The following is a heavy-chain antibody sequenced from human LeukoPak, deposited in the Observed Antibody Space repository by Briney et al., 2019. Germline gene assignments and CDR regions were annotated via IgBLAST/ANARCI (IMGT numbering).Heavy chain of an antibody. D-gene: IGHD4-17*01. CDR2: MNPNSGNT. V-gene: IGHV1-8*01. CDR1: GYTFTSYD. J-gene: IGHJ6*02. Sequence: ASMKVSCKASGYTFTSYDINWVRQATGQGLEWMGWMNPNSGNTGYAQKFQGRVTMTRNTSISTAYMELSSLRSEDTAVYYCARGAGLTVTTYYYYYYGMDVWGQGTTVTVSS. CDR3: ARGAGLTVTTYYYYYYGMDV.